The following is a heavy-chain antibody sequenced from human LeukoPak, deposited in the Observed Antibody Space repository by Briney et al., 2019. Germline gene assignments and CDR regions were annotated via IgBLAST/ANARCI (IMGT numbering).Heavy chain of an antibody. CDR3: ATHDEDDFWSGYTVNWFDP. CDR1: GGSISSYY. D-gene: IGHD3-3*01. V-gene: IGHV4-59*08. Sequence: SETLSLTCAVYGGSISSYYWSWIRQPPGKGLEWIWYIYYSGSTNYNPSPKSRVTISVATSKNHFSLNLSSVTAADTAVYYCATHDEDDFWSGYTVNWFDPWGQGTLVTVSS. CDR2: IYYSGST. J-gene: IGHJ5*02.